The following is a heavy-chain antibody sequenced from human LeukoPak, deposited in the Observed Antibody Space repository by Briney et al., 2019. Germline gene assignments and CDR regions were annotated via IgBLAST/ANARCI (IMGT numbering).Heavy chain of an antibody. CDR3: ARDAGTGTTGNYYYYMDV. J-gene: IGHJ6*03. Sequence: PSETLSLTCTASGGSISSYYWSWIRQPAEKELEWIGRIYTPGSTNYNPSLESRVTISVDKSNNQFSLKLSSVTAADTAVYYCARDAGTGTTGNYYYYMDVWGKGTTVTVSS. V-gene: IGHV4-4*07. CDR2: IYTPGST. D-gene: IGHD1-7*01. CDR1: GGSISSYY.